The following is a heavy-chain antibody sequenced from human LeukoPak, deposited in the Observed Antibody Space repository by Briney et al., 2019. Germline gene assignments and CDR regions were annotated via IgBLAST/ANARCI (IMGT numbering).Heavy chain of an antibody. Sequence: GSLRLSCAASGFTFSSYAMSWVRQAPGKGLEWVSASSGSGGSTYYADSVKGRFTISRDNSKNTLYLQMNSLRAEDTAVYYCAKRSRVRAAADLFDYWGQGTLVTVSS. D-gene: IGHD6-13*01. V-gene: IGHV3-23*01. CDR1: GFTFSSYA. CDR2: SSGSGGST. CDR3: AKRSRVRAAADLFDY. J-gene: IGHJ4*02.